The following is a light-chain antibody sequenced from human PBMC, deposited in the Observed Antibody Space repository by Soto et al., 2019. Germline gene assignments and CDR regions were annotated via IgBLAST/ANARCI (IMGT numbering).Light chain of an antibody. V-gene: IGKV3-20*01. CDR2: DAS. CDR3: QHNNAQCA. J-gene: IGKJ3*01. Sequence: EIVLTQSPGTLSLSPGERATLSCRASQSVTKNYLAWYQQKPGQAPRLLIHDASSRATGIPDRFSGSGSGTDFTLTISSLQPDDFAAYSCQHNNAQCAFGPGT. CDR1: QSVTKNY.